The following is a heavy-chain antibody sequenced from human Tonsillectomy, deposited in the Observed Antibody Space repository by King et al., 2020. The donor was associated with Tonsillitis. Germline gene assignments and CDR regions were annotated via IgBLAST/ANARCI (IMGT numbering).Heavy chain of an antibody. Sequence: VQLVESGGGLVKPGGSLRLSCAASGFTFSDYYMSWIRQAPGKGLEWVSYISSSGSTIYYADSVKGRFTISRDNAKNSLYLQMNSLRAEDTAVYYWARKRITMIVVVNDAFDIWGQGTMVTVSS. CDR2: ISSSGSTI. J-gene: IGHJ3*02. D-gene: IGHD3-22*01. V-gene: IGHV3-11*01. CDR3: ARKRITMIVVVNDAFDI. CDR1: GFTFSDYY.